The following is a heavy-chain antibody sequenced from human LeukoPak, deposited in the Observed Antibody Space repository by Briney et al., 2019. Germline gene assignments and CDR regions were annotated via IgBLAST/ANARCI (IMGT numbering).Heavy chain of an antibody. J-gene: IGHJ3*02. CDR1: GFTFSSYA. Sequence: PGGSLRLPCAASGFTFSSYAMNWVRQAPGKGLEWVSAVIGCGASTYYADSVQGRFTISRDNSKNTLYLQMNSLRADDTAVYYCAKALMGATLAFDIWGQGTMVTVSS. CDR3: AKALMGATLAFDI. V-gene: IGHV3-23*01. CDR2: VIGCGAST. D-gene: IGHD1-26*01.